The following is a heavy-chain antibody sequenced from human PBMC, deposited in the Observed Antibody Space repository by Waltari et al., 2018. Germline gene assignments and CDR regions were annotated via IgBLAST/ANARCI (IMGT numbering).Heavy chain of an antibody. CDR3: ARLSSGHDY. J-gene: IGHJ4*02. CDR2: IYNTGST. V-gene: IGHV4-61*08. Sequence: QVQLQESGPGLVKPSETLSLTCTVSGGSVSSGDYYWNWIRQPPGKGLEWIGYIYNTGSTNYNPSLKSRLTISRDTSKNQFSLQLSSVTVADTAVYYCARLSSGHDYWGRGSLVTVSS. CDR1: GGSVSSGDYY. D-gene: IGHD6-19*01.